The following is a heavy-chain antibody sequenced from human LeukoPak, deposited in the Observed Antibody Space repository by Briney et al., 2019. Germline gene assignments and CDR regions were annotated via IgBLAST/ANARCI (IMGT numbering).Heavy chain of an antibody. Sequence: PSETLSLTCTVSGGSISNYYWSWIRQPAGKGLEWIGRIHSSGSTNYNPSLKSRVTISVDKSKNQFSLRLSSVIAADTAVYFCARLGIYPIQGYNYNYHYMDVWAKGTTVTVSS. CDR2: IHSSGST. CDR1: GGSISNYY. V-gene: IGHV4-4*07. CDR3: ARLGIYPIQGYNYNYHYMDV. J-gene: IGHJ6*03. D-gene: IGHD1-1*01.